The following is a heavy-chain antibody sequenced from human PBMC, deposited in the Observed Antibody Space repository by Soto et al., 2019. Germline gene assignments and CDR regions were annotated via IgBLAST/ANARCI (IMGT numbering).Heavy chain of an antibody. V-gene: IGHV3-15*07. Sequence: GGSLRLSCAASGFTFTNAWINWVRQAPGKGLEWVGRIKSKIDGGTTDYAAPVKGRFTISRDDSKNTLYLQMNSLKTEDTAVYYCTTSPRMITFGGVILLNFDYWGQGTLVTVSS. D-gene: IGHD3-16*01. CDR3: TTSPRMITFGGVILLNFDY. CDR1: GFTFTNAW. J-gene: IGHJ4*02. CDR2: IKSKIDGGTT.